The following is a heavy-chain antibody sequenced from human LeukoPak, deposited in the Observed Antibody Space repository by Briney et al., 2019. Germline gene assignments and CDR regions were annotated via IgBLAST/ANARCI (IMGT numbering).Heavy chain of an antibody. Sequence: GASVKVSCKASGYTFTGYYMHWVRQAPGQGLEWMGWINPNSGGTNYAQKFQGRVTMTRDTSMSKAYMELSRLRSDDTAVYYCARDPYSSYYYGMDVWGQGTTVSVSS. D-gene: IGHD2-21*01. CDR1: GYTFTGYY. J-gene: IGHJ6*02. CDR3: ARDPYSSYYYGMDV. CDR2: INPNSGGT. V-gene: IGHV1-2*02.